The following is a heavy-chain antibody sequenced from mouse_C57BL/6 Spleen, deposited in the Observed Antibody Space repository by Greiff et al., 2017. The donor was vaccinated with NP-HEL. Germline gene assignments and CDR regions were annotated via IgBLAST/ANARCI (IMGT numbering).Heavy chain of an antibody. CDR3: TRRGTTGFAD. CDR1: GYTFTDYE. J-gene: IGHJ3*01. CDR2: IDPETGGT. V-gene: IGHV1-15*01. D-gene: IGHD1-1*01. Sequence: VQLQESGAELVRPGASVTLSCKASGYTFTDYEMHWVKQTPVHGLEWIGAIDPETGGTAYNQKFKGKAILTADKSSSTAYMELRSLTSEDSAVYYCTRRGTTGFADWGQGTLVTVSA.